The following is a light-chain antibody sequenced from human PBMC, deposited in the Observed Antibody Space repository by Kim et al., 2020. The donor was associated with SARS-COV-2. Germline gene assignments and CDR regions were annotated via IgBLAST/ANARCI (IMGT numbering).Light chain of an antibody. Sequence: SPWHSATLPSTASQSVGSYFAWYQQKPGQAPRLLIYGASTRASGTPARFSGSGSGTEFTLTISSLQSEDFAVYYCQQYNNWPPLTFGGGTKVDIK. CDR3: QQYNNWPPLT. CDR1: QSVGSY. CDR2: GAS. V-gene: IGKV3-15*01. J-gene: IGKJ4*01.